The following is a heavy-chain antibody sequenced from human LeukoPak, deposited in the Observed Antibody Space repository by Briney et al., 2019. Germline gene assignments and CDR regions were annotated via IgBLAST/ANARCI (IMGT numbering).Heavy chain of an antibody. V-gene: IGHV1-2*02. D-gene: IGHD4-17*01. CDR3: ARADYDHSETLRDYYYYMDV. J-gene: IGHJ6*03. Sequence: ASVKVSCKASGYTFTDYYINWVRQAPGQGLEWMGWINPNSGGTNYAQKFQGRVTMTRDTSISTAYMEVNWLRYDDTAVYYCARADYDHSETLRDYYYYMDVWGKGTTVTISS. CDR2: INPNSGGT. CDR1: GYTFTDYY.